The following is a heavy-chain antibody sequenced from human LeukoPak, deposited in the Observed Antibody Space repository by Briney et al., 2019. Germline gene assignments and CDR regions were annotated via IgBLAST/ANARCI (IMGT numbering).Heavy chain of an antibody. Sequence: PSETLSLTCTLSGGSLSSYSWSWIRQPPGKGLEWIGYIYYSGRTVYNPSLKSRVTISLDTSKNQFSLKLSSVTAADTAVYYCASDYGSGSYRFDFWDQGTLVSVSS. V-gene: IGHV4-59*01. CDR3: ASDYGSGSYRFDF. CDR2: IYYSGRT. J-gene: IGHJ4*02. CDR1: GGSLSSYS. D-gene: IGHD3-10*01.